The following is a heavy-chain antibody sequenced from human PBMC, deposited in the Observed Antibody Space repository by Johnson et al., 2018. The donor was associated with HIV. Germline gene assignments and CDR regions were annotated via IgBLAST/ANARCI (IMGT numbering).Heavy chain of an antibody. CDR2: IYSGGST. V-gene: IGHV3-53*01. D-gene: IGHD1-7*01. Sequence: VQLVESGGGLIQPGGSLRFSCAGSGFTVSRSYMSWVRQAPGKGLEWVSVIYSGGSTYYADSVKGRCTISRDNSKNTLHLQMKSLRAEDTAVYYCSTDYTYPRITGTTVSACDIWGQGTMVTVSS. CDR1: GFTVSRSY. CDR3: STDYTYPRITGTTVSACDI. J-gene: IGHJ3*02.